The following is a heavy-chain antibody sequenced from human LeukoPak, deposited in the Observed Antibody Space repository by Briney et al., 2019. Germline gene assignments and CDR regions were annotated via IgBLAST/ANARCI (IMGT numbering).Heavy chain of an antibody. CDR1: GGSITSGGYY. Sequence: PSETLSLTCTVSGGSITSGGYYWSWIRQHPGKGLEWIGYIYYSGSTYYNPSLKSRVTISVDTSKNQFSLKLSSVTAADTAVYYCARDGPRRFGELYNWFDPWGQGTLVTVSS. CDR3: ARDGPRRFGELYNWFDP. CDR2: IYYSGST. D-gene: IGHD3-10*01. V-gene: IGHV4-31*03. J-gene: IGHJ5*02.